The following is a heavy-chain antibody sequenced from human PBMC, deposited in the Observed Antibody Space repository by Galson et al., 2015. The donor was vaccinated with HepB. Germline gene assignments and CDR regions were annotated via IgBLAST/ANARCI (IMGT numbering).Heavy chain of an antibody. CDR2: IIPISGTT. CDR1: GGTFTSYA. D-gene: IGHD2-21*01. J-gene: IGHJ4*02. CDR3: ARDKDCDGASCLYYLDY. V-gene: IGHV1-69*13. Sequence: SVKVSCKASGGTFTSYAISWLRQAPGQGLEWMGGIIPISGTTNYAQNFQGRVTITADEFASTAYMELTSLRSDDTAVYYCARDKDCDGASCLYYLDYWGQGTLVTVSS.